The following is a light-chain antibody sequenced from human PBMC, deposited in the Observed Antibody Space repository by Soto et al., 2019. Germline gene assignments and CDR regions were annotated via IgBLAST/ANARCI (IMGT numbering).Light chain of an antibody. CDR1: QSLLHSNGYNY. CDR2: LGS. J-gene: IGKJ4*01. CDR3: MQALQTPS. V-gene: IGKV2-28*01. Sequence: ESVMTQSPLSLSVTPGEPASISCRSSQSLLHSNGYNYLDWYLQKPGQSPQLLIYLGSFRAAGVPDRFSGSGSGTDFPLKSSRVEAADVGVYYCMQALQTPSFGGGTKVEIK.